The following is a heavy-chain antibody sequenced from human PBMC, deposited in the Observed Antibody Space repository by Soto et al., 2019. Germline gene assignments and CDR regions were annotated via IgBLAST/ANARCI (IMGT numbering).Heavy chain of an antibody. D-gene: IGHD4-17*01. J-gene: IGHJ4*02. Sequence: LSRTCSVSGGSISGSSYYWGWILQPPGKGLEWIGSIYYSGSTYYNPSLKSRVTISVDTSKNQFSMKLSSVTAADTAVYYCARHEDDYGVYFDYWGQGTLVTVSS. CDR2: IYYSGST. CDR1: GGSISGSSYY. V-gene: IGHV4-39*01. CDR3: ARHEDDYGVYFDY.